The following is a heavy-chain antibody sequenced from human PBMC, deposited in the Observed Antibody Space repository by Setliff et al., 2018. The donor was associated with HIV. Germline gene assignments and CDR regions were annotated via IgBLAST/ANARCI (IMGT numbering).Heavy chain of an antibody. D-gene: IGHD2-15*01. CDR1: GFSFSNYN. Sequence: GGSLRLSCAVSGFSFSNYNMNWVRQAPGKGLEWISSISYSTGYIYYADSVKGRFTISRDNAKSSLYLQMNTLRAEDTAVYYCARGNSREDRIYSYGDYWGQGILVTVSS. CDR3: ARGNSREDRIYSYGDY. CDR2: ISYSTGYI. V-gene: IGHV3-21*01. J-gene: IGHJ4*02.